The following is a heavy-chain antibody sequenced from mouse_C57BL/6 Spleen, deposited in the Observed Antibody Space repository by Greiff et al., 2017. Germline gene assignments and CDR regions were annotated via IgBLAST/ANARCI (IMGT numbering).Heavy chain of an antibody. J-gene: IGHJ3*01. V-gene: IGHV5-17*01. Sequence: EVTVVESGGGLVKPGGSLKLSCAASGFTFSDYGMHWVRPAPAKGLAWVAYISSGSSPIYYADPVKGRFTISRDNAKHTLFLQMPSLRSEDTAMYYCSRDYYGSSWFAYWGQGTLVTVSA. CDR2: ISSGSSPI. CDR3: SRDYYGSSWFAY. D-gene: IGHD1-1*01. CDR1: GFTFSDYG.